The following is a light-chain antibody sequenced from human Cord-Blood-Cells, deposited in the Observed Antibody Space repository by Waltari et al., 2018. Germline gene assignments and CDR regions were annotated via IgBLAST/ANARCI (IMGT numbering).Light chain of an antibody. Sequence: EIVMTQSPATLSVSPGERATLSCRASQSVSSNLAWYQQKPGQAPRLLIYGASTRATGIPASCSGSGSGTEFTLTISSLQSEDFAVYYCQQYNNWPYTFGQGTKLEIK. J-gene: IGKJ2*01. CDR1: QSVSSN. CDR3: QQYNNWPYT. CDR2: GAS. V-gene: IGKV3-15*01.